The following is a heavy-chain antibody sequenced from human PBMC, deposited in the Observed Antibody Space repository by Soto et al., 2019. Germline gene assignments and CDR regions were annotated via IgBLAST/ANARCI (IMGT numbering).Heavy chain of an antibody. D-gene: IGHD4-17*01. CDR1: GGSVSNKTYY. V-gene: IGHV4-61*01. J-gene: IGHJ4*02. CDR3: ARTTAVPNTLRSRYFFDY. Sequence: SETLSLTGSVSGGSVSNKTYYWSWIRQPPGKRLEWIGYFYYSGTTNYNPSLKSRVTISVDLSKNQFSLRLSSVTTADTALYYCARTTAVPNTLRSRYFFDYWGQGTLVTVSS. CDR2: FYYSGTT.